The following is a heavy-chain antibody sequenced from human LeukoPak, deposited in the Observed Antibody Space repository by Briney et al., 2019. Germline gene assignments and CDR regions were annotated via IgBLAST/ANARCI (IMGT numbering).Heavy chain of an antibody. CDR3: ARHAPYYYDSSGYGGYYFDY. CDR2: INHSGST. J-gene: IGHJ4*02. CDR1: GVSFSGYY. V-gene: IGHV4-34*01. D-gene: IGHD3-22*01. Sequence: SETLSLTCAVYGVSFSGYYWSWIRQPPGKGLEWIGEINHSGSTNYNPSLKSRVTISVDTSKNQFSLKLSSVTAADTAVYYCARHAPYYYDSSGYGGYYFDYWGQGTLVTVSS.